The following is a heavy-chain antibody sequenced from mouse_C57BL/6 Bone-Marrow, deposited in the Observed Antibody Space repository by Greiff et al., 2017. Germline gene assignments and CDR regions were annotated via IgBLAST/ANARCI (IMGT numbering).Heavy chain of an antibody. J-gene: IGHJ1*03. CDR3: ARTYYGSSPSFDV. Sequence: DVMLVESGGGLVKPGGSLKLSCAASGFTFSSYAMSWVRQTPEKRLEWVATISDGGSYTYYPDNVKGRFTISRDNAKNNLYLQMSHLKSEDTAMYYCARTYYGSSPSFDVWGTGTTVTVAS. D-gene: IGHD1-1*01. CDR1: GFTFSSYA. V-gene: IGHV5-4*03. CDR2: ISDGGSYT.